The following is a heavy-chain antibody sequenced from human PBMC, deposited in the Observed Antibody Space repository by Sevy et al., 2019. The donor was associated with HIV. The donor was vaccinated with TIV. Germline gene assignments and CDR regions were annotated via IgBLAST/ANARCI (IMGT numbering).Heavy chain of an antibody. J-gene: IGHJ4*01. CDR1: GFTFSNAW. D-gene: IGHD1-26*01. Sequence: GGSLRLSCAASGFTFSNAWMSWVRQAPGKGLEWVGRIKSKTDGGTTYYAAPVKGRFTISRDDSKNTLYLQMNSLKTEDTAVYYCTTIVGASRLLDYFDYWGQGTLVTVSS. V-gene: IGHV3-15*01. CDR2: IKSKTDGGTT. CDR3: TTIVGASRLLDYFDY.